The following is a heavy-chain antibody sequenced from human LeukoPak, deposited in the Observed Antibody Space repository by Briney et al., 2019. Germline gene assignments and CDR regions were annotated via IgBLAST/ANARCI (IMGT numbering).Heavy chain of an antibody. CDR2: IKQDGSER. D-gene: IGHD6-13*01. V-gene: IGHV3-7*03. J-gene: IGHJ5*02. CDR3: ARGASSSP. CDR1: GFTFSTFW. Sequence: GGSLRLSCIASGFTFSTFWMTWVRQVPGKGLEWVANIKQDGSERNYVDSVKGRFTISRDNAKNSLYLQMNSLRAEDTAVYYCARGASSSPWGQGTLVTVSS.